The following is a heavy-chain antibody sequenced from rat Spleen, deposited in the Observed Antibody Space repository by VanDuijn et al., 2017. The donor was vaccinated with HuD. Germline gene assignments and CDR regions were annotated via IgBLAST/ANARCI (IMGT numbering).Heavy chain of an antibody. Sequence: EVQLVESGGGLVQPGRSMKLSCAASGFTFSNYDMAWVRQAPTKGLEWVASINFDGSGTYYRDSVKGRFTISRDNTKSTLYLQMDSLRSEDTAAYFCARPHSSLYVMDAWGQGASVTVSS. CDR2: INFDGSGT. J-gene: IGHJ4*01. CDR3: ARPHSSLYVMDA. D-gene: IGHD1-2*01. V-gene: IGHV5-22*01. CDR1: GFTFSNYD.